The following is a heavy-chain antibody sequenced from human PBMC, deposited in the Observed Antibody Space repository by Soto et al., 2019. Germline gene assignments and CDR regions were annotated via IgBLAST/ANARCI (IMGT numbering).Heavy chain of an antibody. J-gene: IGHJ4*02. V-gene: IGHV4-31*03. Sequence: QVQLQESGPGLVKPSQTLSLTCTVSGGSISSGVYYWSWIRQHPGKGLEWIGYIYYSGSTSYNPSLTSRVSISVDTSKNQFSLKLSSVTAADTAVYYCARILLWFGDPTGDWGQGALVTVSS. D-gene: IGHD3-10*01. CDR1: GGSISSGVYY. CDR2: IYYSGST. CDR3: ARILLWFGDPTGD.